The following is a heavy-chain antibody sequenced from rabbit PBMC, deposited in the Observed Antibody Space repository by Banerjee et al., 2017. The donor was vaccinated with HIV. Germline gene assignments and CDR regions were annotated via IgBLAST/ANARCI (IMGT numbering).Heavy chain of an antibody. CDR2: IDPVFGIT. CDR1: GFDFSSYG. J-gene: IGHJ4*01. D-gene: IGHD4-2*01. V-gene: IGHV1S47*01. CDR3: ARGDFCFSL. Sequence: QEQVVESGGGLVQPGGSLKVSCKASGFDFSSYGVSWVRQVPGKGLEWIGYIDPVFGITYYANWVNGRFTISRDNAQNTLFLQMSSLTGADTATYFCARGDFCFSLWGQGTLVTVS.